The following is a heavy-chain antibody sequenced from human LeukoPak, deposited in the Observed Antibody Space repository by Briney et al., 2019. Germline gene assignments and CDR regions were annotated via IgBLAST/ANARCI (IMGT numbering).Heavy chain of an antibody. D-gene: IGHD4-17*01. CDR3: ARDFDYGDYGPQSYPGY. J-gene: IGHJ4*02. V-gene: IGHV1-46*01. CDR1: GYTFTSYH. Sequence: ASVKVSCKASGYTFTSYHMHWVRQAPGQGLEWMGIINPSGGSTSYAQKFQGRVTMTRDTSTSTVYMELSSLRSEDTAVYYCARDFDYGDYGPQSYPGYWGQGTLVTVSS. CDR2: INPSGGST.